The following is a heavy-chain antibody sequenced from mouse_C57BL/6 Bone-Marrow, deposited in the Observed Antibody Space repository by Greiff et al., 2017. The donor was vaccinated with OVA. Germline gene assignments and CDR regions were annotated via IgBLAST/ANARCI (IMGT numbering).Heavy chain of an antibody. CDR2: ISDGGSYT. CDR3: TRSPGTADY. J-gene: IGHJ2*01. D-gene: IGHD3-3*01. CDR1: GFTFSSYA. Sequence: EVQVVESGGGLVKPGGSLKLSCAASGFTFSSYAMPWVRQTPEKRLEWVATISDGGSYTYYPDNVKGRFTISRDNAKNNLYMQMSHLKSEDTAMYYCTRSPGTADYWGQGTTLTVSS. V-gene: IGHV5-4*01.